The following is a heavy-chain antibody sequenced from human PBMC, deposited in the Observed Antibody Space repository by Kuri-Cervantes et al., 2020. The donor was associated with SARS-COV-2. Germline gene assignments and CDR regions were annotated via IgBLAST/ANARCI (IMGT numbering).Heavy chain of an antibody. CDR1: GNSFTTYW. CDR2: IYPGDSNT. D-gene: IGHD3/OR15-3a*01. V-gene: IGHV5-51*01. J-gene: IGHJ4*02. Sequence: NVSCKHSGNSFTTYWIGWVRQMPGNGLELMGIIYPGDSNTKYSPSFQGHVTMSSDESLRTAYLKWSSLKASDTAMYYCARLTTLHHHFGNDFWTGYYLLGDVWGQGTQVTVSS. CDR3: ARLTTLHHHFGNDFWTGYYLLGDV.